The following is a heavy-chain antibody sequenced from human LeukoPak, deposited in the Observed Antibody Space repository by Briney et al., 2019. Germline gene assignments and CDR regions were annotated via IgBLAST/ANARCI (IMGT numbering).Heavy chain of an antibody. J-gene: IGHJ4*02. CDR2: INPSGGST. V-gene: IGHV1-46*01. CDR1: GYTFTSYY. Sequence: ASVKVSCKASGYTFTSYYMHWVRQAPGQGLEWMGIINPSGGSTSYAQKFQGRVTMTRDTSTSTVYMELSSLRSEDTAVYYCARDRGGDGYNPYYFDYWGQGTLVTVSS. CDR3: ARDRGGDGYNPYYFDY. D-gene: IGHD5-24*01.